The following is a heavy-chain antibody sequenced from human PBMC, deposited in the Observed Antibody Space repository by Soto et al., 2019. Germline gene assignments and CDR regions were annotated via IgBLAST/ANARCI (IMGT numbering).Heavy chain of an antibody. V-gene: IGHV4-31*03. CDR3: ASARGYGGDYYFEY. CDR1: GDSITSGTHY. Sequence: QVQLQESGPGLVKPSQTLSLTCTVSGDSITSGTHYWSWIRQHPDKGLEWLGYIHHSGNTYYNPSLLSRLTISVDTSKKQFSLKLSSVTAADTAMYYCASARGYGGDYYFEYWGQGTLVTVSS. J-gene: IGHJ4*02. CDR2: IHHSGNT. D-gene: IGHD2-21*01.